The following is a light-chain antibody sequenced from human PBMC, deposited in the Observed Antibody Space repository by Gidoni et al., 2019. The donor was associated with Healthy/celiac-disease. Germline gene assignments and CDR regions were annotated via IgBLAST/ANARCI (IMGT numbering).Light chain of an antibody. CDR2: DDS. Sequence: SYVLTHPPSVSLAPGQTARITCGGHNIGSKSVHWYQQKPGQAPVLVVYDDSDRPSGIPERFAGSNSGNTATLTISRVEAGDEADYYCQVWDSSSDHPGVFGGGTKLTVL. J-gene: IGLJ3*02. V-gene: IGLV3-21*02. CDR1: NIGSKS. CDR3: QVWDSSSDHPGV.